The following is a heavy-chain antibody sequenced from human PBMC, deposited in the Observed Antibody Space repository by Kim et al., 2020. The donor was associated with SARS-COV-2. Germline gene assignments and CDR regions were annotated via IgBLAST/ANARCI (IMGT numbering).Heavy chain of an antibody. J-gene: IGHJ4*02. D-gene: IGHD5-12*01. Sequence: THDNPPLKRRVTISVATSKNQFSLKLSSVTAADTAVYYCASSGYDYYFDYWGQGTLVTVTS. CDR2: T. CDR3: ASSGYDYYFDY. V-gene: IGHV4-4*09.